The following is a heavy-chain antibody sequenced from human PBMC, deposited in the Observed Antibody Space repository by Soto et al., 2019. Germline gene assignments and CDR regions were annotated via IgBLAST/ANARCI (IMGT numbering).Heavy chain of an antibody. D-gene: IGHD2-15*01. CDR2: ISANGNT. Sequence: QVQLVQSGAEVKKPGASVKVSCKASGYSFNNYGISWVRQAPGQGPERVGWISANGNTYYGQKFRDRDTVTADKSTSTAYMELPSLRYDETAVYYCARESSSWGILQHWGQGTLVTVSS. V-gene: IGHV1-18*01. J-gene: IGHJ1*01. CDR3: ARESSSWGILQH. CDR1: GYSFNNYG.